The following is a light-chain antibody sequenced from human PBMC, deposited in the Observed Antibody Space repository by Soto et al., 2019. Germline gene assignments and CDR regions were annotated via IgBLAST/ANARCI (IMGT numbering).Light chain of an antibody. CDR2: GAS. J-gene: IGKJ1*01. CDR1: QSVSSN. Sequence: EIVMTQSPATLSVSPGERATLSCRASQSVSSNLAWYQQKPGQAPRLLIYGASTRATGIPARFSGSGSGTEFTLTISSLQSEDFAVYYCQQYNNWETWTFGQGTKVDI. V-gene: IGKV3-15*01. CDR3: QQYNNWETWT.